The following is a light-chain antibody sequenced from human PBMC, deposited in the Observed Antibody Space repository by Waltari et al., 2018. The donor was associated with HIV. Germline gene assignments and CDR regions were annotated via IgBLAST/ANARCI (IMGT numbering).Light chain of an antibody. J-gene: IGLJ3*02. CDR3: QSYVSSVNVV. CDR1: SSNTGAAYD. V-gene: IGLV1-40*01. CDR2: ANT. Sequence: QSVLTQPPSVSGAPGQPVTISCTGSSSNTGAAYDVPWYQQVPGTAPKLLIYANTNRPSGVPDRFSGSKSGTSASLAISGLQTEDEADYYCQSYVSSVNVVFGGGTRVTVL.